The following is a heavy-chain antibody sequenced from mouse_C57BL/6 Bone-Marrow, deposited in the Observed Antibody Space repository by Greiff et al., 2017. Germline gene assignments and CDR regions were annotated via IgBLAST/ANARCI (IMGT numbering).Heavy chain of an antibody. CDR3: ARERGGFILDY. J-gene: IGHJ4*01. D-gene: IGHD1-1*01. Sequence: LEWIGEILPGSGSTNYNEKFKGKATFTADTSSNTAYMQLSSLTTEDSAIYYCARERGGFILDYWGQGTSVTVSS. V-gene: IGHV1-9*01. CDR2: ILPGSGST.